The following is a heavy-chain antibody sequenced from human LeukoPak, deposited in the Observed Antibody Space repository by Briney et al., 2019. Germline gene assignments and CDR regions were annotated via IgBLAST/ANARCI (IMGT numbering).Heavy chain of an antibody. D-gene: IGHD5-18*01. CDR3: ASRKDTPHLPDY. Sequence: GGSLRLSCAVSDFTFSTYAMHWVRQAPDKGLEWVAVISYDGGKKYYADSVKGRFTISRDNSKNTLYPQMNSLRTEDTAVYYCASRKDTPHLPDYWGQGTLVTVSS. V-gene: IGHV3-30-3*01. CDR1: DFTFSTYA. CDR2: ISYDGGKK. J-gene: IGHJ4*02.